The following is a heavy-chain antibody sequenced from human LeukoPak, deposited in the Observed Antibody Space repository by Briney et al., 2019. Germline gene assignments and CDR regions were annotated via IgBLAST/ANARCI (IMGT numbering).Heavy chain of an antibody. CDR1: GGSISSSSYY. CDR2: INYSGNT. V-gene: IGHV4-39*01. J-gene: IGHJ5*02. CDR3: ARQKWITMVRGVINWFDP. D-gene: IGHD3-10*01. Sequence: SETLSLTCTVSGGSISSSSYYWAWIRQPPGKGLEWIGSINYSGNTYYNPSLKRRVTISVDTSKSQFFLKLSSVTAADTAVYYCARQKWITMVRGVINWFDPWGQGTLVTVSS.